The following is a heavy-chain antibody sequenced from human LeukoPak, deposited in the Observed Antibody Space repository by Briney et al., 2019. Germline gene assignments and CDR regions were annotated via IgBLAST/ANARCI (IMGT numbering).Heavy chain of an antibody. V-gene: IGHV4-34*01. J-gene: IGHJ4*02. CDR1: GGSFSGYY. Sequence: SETLSLTCAVYGGSFSGYYWSWIRQPPGKGLEWIGSIYYSGSTYYNPSLKSRVTISVDTSKNQFSLKLSSVTAADTAVYYCARMYYYDSSGYYYFDYWGQGTLVTVSS. CDR3: ARMYYYDSSGYYYFDY. D-gene: IGHD3-22*01. CDR2: IYYSGST.